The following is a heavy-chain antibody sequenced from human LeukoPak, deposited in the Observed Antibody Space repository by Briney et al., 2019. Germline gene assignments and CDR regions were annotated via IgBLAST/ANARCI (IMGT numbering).Heavy chain of an antibody. CDR1: GFTFSSYA. CDR3: AKAWGTIYYYYGMDV. CDR2: IRSDGSNK. J-gene: IGHJ6*02. D-gene: IGHD1-14*01. V-gene: IGHV3-30*02. Sequence: GGSLRLSCAASGFTFSSYAMHWVRQAPGKGLEWVAFIRSDGSNKYYADSVRGRFTISRDNSKNTLYLQMNSLRAEDTAVYYCAKAWGTIYYYYGMDVWGQGITVTVSS.